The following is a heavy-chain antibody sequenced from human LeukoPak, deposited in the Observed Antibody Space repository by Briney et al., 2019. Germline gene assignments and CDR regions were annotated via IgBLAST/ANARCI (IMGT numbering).Heavy chain of an antibody. CDR2: INHSGST. CDR1: GGSFSGYY. J-gene: IGHJ5*02. D-gene: IGHD2-8*01. V-gene: IGHV4-34*01. CDR3: ARESQSSMLYVGQLKLWFDP. Sequence: SETLSLTCAVYGGSFSGYYWSWVRQPPGKGLEWIGEINHSGSTNYNPSLKSRVTISVDTSKNQFSLKLSSVTAADTAVYYCARESQSSMLYVGQLKLWFDPWGQGTLVTVSS.